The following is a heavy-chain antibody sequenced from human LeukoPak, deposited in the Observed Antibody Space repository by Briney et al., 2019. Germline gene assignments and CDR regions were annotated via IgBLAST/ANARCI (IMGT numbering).Heavy chain of an antibody. D-gene: IGHD4-23*01. CDR3: ARFTKDYGGSF. CDR2: IYYSGST. J-gene: IGHJ4*02. CDR1: GGSISSYY. V-gene: IGHV4-59*08. Sequence: SETLSLTCTVSGGSISSYYWSWIRQPPGKGLEWIGYIYYSGSTNYNPSLKSRVTISVDTSKNQFSLKLSSVTAADTAVYYCARFTKDYGGSFWGQGTLVTVSS.